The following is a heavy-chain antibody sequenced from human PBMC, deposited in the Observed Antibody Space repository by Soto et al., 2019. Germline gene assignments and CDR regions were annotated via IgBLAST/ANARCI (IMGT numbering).Heavy chain of an antibody. J-gene: IGHJ4*02. V-gene: IGHV1-46*01. CDR3: AREWYYYDSSGYYGGFDY. Sequence: ASVKVSCKASGYTFTSYYIHWVRQAPGQGLEWMGIINPSGGSTSYAQKFQGRVTMTRDTSTSTVYMELSSLRSEDTAVYYCAREWYYYDSSGYYGGFDYWGQGTLVTV. D-gene: IGHD3-22*01. CDR1: GYTFTSYY. CDR2: INPSGGST.